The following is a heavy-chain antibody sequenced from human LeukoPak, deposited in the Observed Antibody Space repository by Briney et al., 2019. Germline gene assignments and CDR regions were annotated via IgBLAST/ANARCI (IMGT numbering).Heavy chain of an antibody. J-gene: IGHJ4*02. CDR2: SNAGNGNT. CDR1: GYTFTSYA. D-gene: IGHD3-10*01. V-gene: IGHV1-3*02. Sequence: GASVKVSCKASGYTFTSYAMHWVRQAPGQRLKWMGWSNAGNGNTKYSQEFQGRVTITRDTSASTAYMELSSLRSEDTAVYYCARATMVRGVKILTRYYFDYWGQGTLVTVSS. CDR3: ARATMVRGVKILTRYYFDY.